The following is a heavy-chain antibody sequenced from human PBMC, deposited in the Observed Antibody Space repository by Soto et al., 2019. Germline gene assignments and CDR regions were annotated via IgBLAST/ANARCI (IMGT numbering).Heavy chain of an antibody. J-gene: IGHJ4*02. V-gene: IGHV4-31*03. CDR1: GGSISSGGYY. CDR3: ARDEGRGYSYGAIDY. Sequence: QVQLQESGPGLVKPSQTLSLTCTVSGGSISSGGYYWSWIRQHPGKGLEWIGYIYYSGSTYYNPSLKSRVTISVDTSKNQFSLKLSSVTAADTAVYYCARDEGRGYSYGAIDYWGQGTLVTVSS. CDR2: IYYSGST. D-gene: IGHD5-18*01.